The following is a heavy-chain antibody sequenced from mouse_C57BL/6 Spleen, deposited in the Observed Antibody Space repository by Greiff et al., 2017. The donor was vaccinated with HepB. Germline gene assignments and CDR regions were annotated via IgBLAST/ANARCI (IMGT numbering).Heavy chain of an antibody. V-gene: IGHV5-4*01. J-gene: IGHJ2*01. Sequence: DVQLVESGGGLVKPGGSLKLSCAASGFTFSSYAMSWVRQTPEKRLEWVATISDGGSYTYYPDNVKGRFTISRDNAKNNLYLQMSHLKSEDTAMYYCARDLRTGNFDYWGQGTTLTVSS. CDR1: GFTFSSYA. CDR2: ISDGGSYT. D-gene: IGHD4-1*01. CDR3: ARDLRTGNFDY.